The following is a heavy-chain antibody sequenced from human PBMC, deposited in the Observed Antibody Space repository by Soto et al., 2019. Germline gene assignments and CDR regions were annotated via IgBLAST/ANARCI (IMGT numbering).Heavy chain of an antibody. CDR3: GRVWSPSSGWASVLED. J-gene: IGHJ4*02. V-gene: IGHV5-51*01. CDR2: IYSADSDT. D-gene: IGHD6-19*01. Sequence: EVQLVQSGAEVKTPGESLKISCKASGYSFNTYWIGWVRQMPGKGLEWRGIIYSADSDTRYSPSFQGQVTIPVEKSTTTADLQWISLQASGTAMYYCGRVWSPSSGWASVLEDWGPGTLVTVSS. CDR1: GYSFNTYW.